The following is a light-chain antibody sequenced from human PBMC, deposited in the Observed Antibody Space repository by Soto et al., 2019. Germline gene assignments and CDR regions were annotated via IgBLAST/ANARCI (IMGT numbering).Light chain of an antibody. CDR1: QNINNY. V-gene: IGKV1-9*01. CDR3: QQLKSYPQT. J-gene: IGKJ1*01. CDR2: AAS. Sequence: DIQMTQSPSSLSASVGDRVTITCQASQNINNYLNWYQQKPGKAPKLLMYAASTLQSGVPSRFSGSGSGTEFALTISSLQPEDFATYYCQQLKSYPQTFGQGTKVDIK.